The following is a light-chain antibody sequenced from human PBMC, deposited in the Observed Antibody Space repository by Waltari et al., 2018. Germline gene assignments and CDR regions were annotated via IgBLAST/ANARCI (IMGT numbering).Light chain of an antibody. J-gene: IGLJ2*01. CDR1: VLAKKY. Sequence: SYELIQPSSVSVSPGQTARITCSGDVLAKKYARWFQQKPGQAPVLVIYKDSERPSGIPDRCSVSNSGTTATLTISGAQVEDEADYYCSSAAGNKDLIFGGGTKVTVL. V-gene: IGLV3-27*01. CDR2: KDS. CDR3: SSAAGNKDLI.